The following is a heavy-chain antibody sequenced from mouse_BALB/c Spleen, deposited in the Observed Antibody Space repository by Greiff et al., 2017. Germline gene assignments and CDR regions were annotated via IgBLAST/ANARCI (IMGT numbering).Heavy chain of an antibody. D-gene: IGHD2-1*01. CDR1: GYTFTSYW. CDR2: IFPGTGTT. CDR3: ARSRGNPPYFDY. J-gene: IGHJ2*01. V-gene: IGHV1S132*01. Sequence: VQLQQSGAELVKPGASVKLSCKTSGYTFTSYWIQWVKQRPGQGLGWIGEIFPGTGTTYYNEKFKGKATLTIDTSSSTAYMQLSSLTSEDSAVYFCARSRGNPPYFDYWGQGTTLTVSS.